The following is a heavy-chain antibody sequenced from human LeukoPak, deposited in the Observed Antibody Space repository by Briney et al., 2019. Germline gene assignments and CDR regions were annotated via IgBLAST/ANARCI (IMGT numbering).Heavy chain of an antibody. Sequence: PGGSLRLSCAASGFSFSDFWMSWVRQAPGKGLEWVANIDQDGYEKYYVDSVKGRFTISRDNAKNSLYLQMNNLRAEDTAVYYCARDGHGYSTYWGQGALVTVSS. V-gene: IGHV3-7*01. J-gene: IGHJ4*02. CDR3: ARDGHGYSTY. CDR1: GFSFSDFW. CDR2: IDQDGYEK. D-gene: IGHD6-13*01.